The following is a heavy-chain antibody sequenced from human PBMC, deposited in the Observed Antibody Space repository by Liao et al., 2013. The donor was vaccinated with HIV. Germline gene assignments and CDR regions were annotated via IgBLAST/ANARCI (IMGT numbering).Heavy chain of an antibody. CDR1: GGSISSGDYY. CDR3: ARGLGS. V-gene: IGHV4-30-4*08. D-gene: IGHD1-26*01. J-gene: IGHJ3*01. CDR2: VGRGGRG. Sequence: QVQLQESGPGLVKPSQTLSLTCTVSGGSISSGDYYWSWIRQPPGKGLEWIGEVGRGGRGNYNPSLKSRVTISVDTSKNQFSLELTSVTAADTAVYYCARGLGSWGQGTMVTVSS.